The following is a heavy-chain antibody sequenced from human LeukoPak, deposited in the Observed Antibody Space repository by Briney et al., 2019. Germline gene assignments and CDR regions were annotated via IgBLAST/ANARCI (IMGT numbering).Heavy chain of an antibody. J-gene: IGHJ3*02. Sequence: GASVKVSCKASGYTFTSYGISWVRQAPGQGLEWMGWISAYNGNTNYAQKLQGRVTMTTDTSTSTAYMELRSLRSDGTAVYYCARQMYSSGYGAFDIWGQGTMVTVSS. CDR2: ISAYNGNT. V-gene: IGHV1-18*01. CDR1: GYTFTSYG. CDR3: ARQMYSSGYGAFDI. D-gene: IGHD6-19*01.